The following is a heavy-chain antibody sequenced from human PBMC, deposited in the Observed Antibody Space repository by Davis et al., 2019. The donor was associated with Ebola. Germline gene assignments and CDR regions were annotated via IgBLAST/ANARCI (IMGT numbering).Heavy chain of an antibody. D-gene: IGHD3-16*02. CDR1: GYTFTGYY. CDR3: ARDYQLDY. V-gene: IGHV1-18*04. J-gene: IGHJ4*02. Sequence: ASVKVSCKASGYTFTGYYMHWVRQAPGQGLEWMGWISADDGYTSYAQRLQGRVTMTTDTSTSTAFMELRSLRSDDTAVYYCARDYQLDYWGQGTLVTVSS. CDR2: ISADDGYT.